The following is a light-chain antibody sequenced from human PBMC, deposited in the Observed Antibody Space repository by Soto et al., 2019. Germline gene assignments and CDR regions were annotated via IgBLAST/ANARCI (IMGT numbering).Light chain of an antibody. CDR2: DVN. J-gene: IGLJ2*01. Sequence: QSALTQPASVSGSPGQSITISCTGNRSDVGSYNLVSWYQHHPGKAPKLMIYDVNKRPSGVSNRFSGSKSGNTASLTISGLQPEDEADYYCCSYAGSSTVIFVGGTKLTVL. CDR3: CSYAGSSTVI. CDR1: RSDVGSYNL. V-gene: IGLV2-23*02.